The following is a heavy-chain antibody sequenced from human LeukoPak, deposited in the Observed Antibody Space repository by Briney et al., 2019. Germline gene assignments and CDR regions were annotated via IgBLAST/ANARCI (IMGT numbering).Heavy chain of an antibody. CDR1: GYTFTSYY. J-gene: IGHJ4*02. CDR3: ATPQYYYDTSAFDY. D-gene: IGHD3-22*01. CDR2: INPSGGST. V-gene: IGHV1-46*01. Sequence: ASVKVSCKASGYTFTSYYMHWVRQAPGQGLEWMGIINPSGGSTSHAQKFQGRVTMTRDMSTSTVYMELSSLRTEDTAVYYCATPQYYYDTSAFDYWGQGTLVTVSS.